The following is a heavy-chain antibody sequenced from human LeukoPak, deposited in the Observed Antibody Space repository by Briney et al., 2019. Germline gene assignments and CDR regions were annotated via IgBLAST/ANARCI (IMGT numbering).Heavy chain of an antibody. Sequence: GGSLRLSCAASGFTVSSNYMSWVRQAPGKGLEWVSVIYSGGSTYYADSVKGRFTISRDNSKNTLYLQMNSLRAEDTAVYYCAKSPRQYYFDYWGQGTLVTVSS. CDR3: AKSPRQYYFDY. V-gene: IGHV3-53*01. CDR1: GFTVSSNY. CDR2: IYSGGST. D-gene: IGHD5-24*01. J-gene: IGHJ4*02.